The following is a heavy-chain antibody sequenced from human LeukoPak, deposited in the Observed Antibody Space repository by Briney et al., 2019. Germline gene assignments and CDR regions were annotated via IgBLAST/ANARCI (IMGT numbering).Heavy chain of an antibody. CDR2: INPNSGGT. CDR1: GYTFTGYY. V-gene: IGHV1-2*02. Sequence: ASVKVSCKASGYTFTGYYMHWVRQAPGQGLEWMGWINPNSGGTNYAQKFQGRVTMTRDTSISPAHMELSRLRCDDTAVYCCARDKVYCTNGVCYSTPFDYWGQGTLVTVSS. J-gene: IGHJ4*02. D-gene: IGHD2-8*01. CDR3: ARDKVYCTNGVCYSTPFDY.